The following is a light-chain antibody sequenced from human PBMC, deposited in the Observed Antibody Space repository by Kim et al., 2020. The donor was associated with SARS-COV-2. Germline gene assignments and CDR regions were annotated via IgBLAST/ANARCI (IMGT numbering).Light chain of an antibody. Sequence: GKTARISFGGNNIGSKSVHWYQKKPGQAPVLVIYYDRDRPSGTPERFSGSNSGYTATLTISMVEAGDEADYYCQVWDSSSDHPVVVFGGGTQLTVL. CDR3: QVWDSSSDHPVVV. V-gene: IGLV3-21*04. CDR2: YDR. CDR1: NIGSKS. J-gene: IGLJ2*01.